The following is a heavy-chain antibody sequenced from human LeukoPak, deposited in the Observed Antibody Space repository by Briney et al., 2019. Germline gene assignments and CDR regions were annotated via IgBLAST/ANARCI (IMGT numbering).Heavy chain of an antibody. CDR1: GFTFSSYA. J-gene: IGHJ4*02. D-gene: IGHD5-24*01. CDR2: ISYDGSNK. CDR3: ARDLSDGYNFPYFDY. Sequence: GGSLRLSCAASGFTFSSYAMHWIRQAPGKGLEWVAVISYDGSNKYYADSVKGRFTISRDNTKNTLYLQMNSLRAEDTAVYYCARDLSDGYNFPYFDYWGQGTLVTVSS. V-gene: IGHV3-30*01.